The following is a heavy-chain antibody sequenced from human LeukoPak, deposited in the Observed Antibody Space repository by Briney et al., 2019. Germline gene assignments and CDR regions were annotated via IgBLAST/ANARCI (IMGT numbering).Heavy chain of an antibody. Sequence: PGGSLRLSCAASGFTFSSYAMHWVRQAPGKGLEWLAVISYDGSNKYYADSVKGQFTISRDNSKNTLYLQMNSLGDEDTAIYYCAKDKSAFGDYYFDYWGQGTLVTVSS. CDR3: AKDKSAFGDYYFDY. CDR1: GFTFSSYA. CDR2: ISYDGSNK. D-gene: IGHD3-10*01. J-gene: IGHJ4*02. V-gene: IGHV3-30-3*01.